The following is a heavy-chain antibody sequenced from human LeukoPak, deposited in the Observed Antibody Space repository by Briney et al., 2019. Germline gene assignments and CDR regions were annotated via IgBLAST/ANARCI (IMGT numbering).Heavy chain of an antibody. CDR3: ATTGGTGGPELDD. CDR1: GYTFTDHY. V-gene: IGHV1-2*02. CDR2: INPKSGGT. J-gene: IGHJ4*02. Sequence: GASVKVACKASGYTFTDHYMHWVRQAPGQGLEWMGWINPKSGGTNYAQKFQGRVTMTRDTSISTAYMEVSRMTSDDTAVYYCATTGGTGGPELDDWGQGTLVTVSS. D-gene: IGHD1-14*01.